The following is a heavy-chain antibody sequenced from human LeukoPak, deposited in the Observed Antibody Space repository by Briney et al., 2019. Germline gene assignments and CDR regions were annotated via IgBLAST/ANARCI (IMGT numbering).Heavy chain of an antibody. V-gene: IGHV4-38-2*02. CDR1: GYSISSGYY. CDR2: IYHSGST. CDR3: ARGHYYGSGSYPTDY. J-gene: IGHJ4*02. Sequence: SETLSLTCTVSGYSISSGYYWGWIRQPPGKGLEWIGSIYHSGSTYYNPSLKSRVTISVDTSKNQFSLKLSSVTAADTAVYYCARGHYYGSGSYPTDYWGQGTLVTVSS. D-gene: IGHD3-10*01.